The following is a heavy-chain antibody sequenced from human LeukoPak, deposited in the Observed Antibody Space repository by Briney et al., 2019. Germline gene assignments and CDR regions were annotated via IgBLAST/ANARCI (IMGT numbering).Heavy chain of an antibody. D-gene: IGHD3-22*01. CDR2: IYASGST. Sequence: PSETLSLTCTVSGDSISRYYWGWIRQPAGKGLEWIGRIYASGSTNYNPSLKSRVTISVDTSKNQFSLKVSSVTAADTAVYYCARQDDSSGYYVIDYWGQGTLVTVSS. J-gene: IGHJ4*02. CDR3: ARQDDSSGYYVIDY. V-gene: IGHV4-4*07. CDR1: GDSISRYY.